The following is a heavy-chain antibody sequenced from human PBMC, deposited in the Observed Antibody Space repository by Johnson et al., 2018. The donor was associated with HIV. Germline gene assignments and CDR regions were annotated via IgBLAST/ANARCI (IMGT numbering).Heavy chain of an antibody. J-gene: IGHJ3*02. CDR2: ISYDGSNK. Sequence: QVQLVESGGGVVQPGRSLRLSCAASGFTFSTYAMHWVRQTPGKGLEWVAIISYDGSNKYYADSVKGRFNSSRDNSKNTLYLQMTSLRAEDTAMYYCATSGLTLGSSSSHAFDIWGQGTMVTVSS. CDR1: GFTFSTYA. CDR3: ATSGLTLGSSSSHAFDI. D-gene: IGHD6-6*01. V-gene: IGHV3-30*04.